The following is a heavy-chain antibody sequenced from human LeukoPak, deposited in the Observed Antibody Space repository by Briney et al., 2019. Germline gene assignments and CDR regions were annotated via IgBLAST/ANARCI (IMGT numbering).Heavy chain of an antibody. J-gene: IGHJ4*02. CDR2: ISGDGGST. CDR3: AKGPSPRGYYSVD. V-gene: IGHV3-43*02. Sequence: GGSLRLSCAASGFTFDDYPMHWVRQAPGKGLEWVSLISGDGGSTYYADSVKGRFTISRDNSRNSLYLQMNSLRTEDTALYYCAKGPSPRGYYSVDCGQGTLVTVSS. CDR1: GFTFDDYP. D-gene: IGHD3-3*01.